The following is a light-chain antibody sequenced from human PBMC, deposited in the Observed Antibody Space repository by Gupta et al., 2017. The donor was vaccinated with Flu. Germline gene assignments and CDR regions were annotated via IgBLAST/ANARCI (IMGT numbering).Light chain of an antibody. Sequence: EIVLTQSPATLSLSPGERAILSCRASQSVSSYLAWYQQKPGQAPRLLMYDASKRVAGIPARFSGSGFGTDVTLTISTREQEDFAVYYCQQRSDLPMYTFGQGTKLEIK. V-gene: IGKV3-11*01. CDR3: QQRSDLPMYT. CDR1: QSVSSY. J-gene: IGKJ2*01. CDR2: DAS.